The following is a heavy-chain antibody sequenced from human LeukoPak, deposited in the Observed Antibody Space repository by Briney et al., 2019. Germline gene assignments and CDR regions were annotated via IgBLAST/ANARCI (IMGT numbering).Heavy chain of an antibody. CDR1: GGSISSGTYY. CDR3: AREASKGLGGRGPFDY. Sequence: SETLSVTCTVSGGSISSGTYYWSWIPQPTGKGLEWIVRFYTSGSTNYNPSLKRRVPISVDPTKYQLSLNLSSVTAADTGVYYCAREASKGLGGRGPFDYWGQGTLVTVSS. CDR2: FYTSGST. D-gene: IGHD1-26*01. V-gene: IGHV4-61*02. J-gene: IGHJ4*02.